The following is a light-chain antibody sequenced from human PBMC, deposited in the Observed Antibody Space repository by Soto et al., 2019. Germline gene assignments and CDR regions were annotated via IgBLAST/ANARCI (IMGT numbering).Light chain of an antibody. CDR1: QSISHKY. J-gene: IGKJ1*01. CDR2: GVS. V-gene: IGKV3-20*01. Sequence: EIVLTQSPGTLSMSPGERATLSCRASQSISHKYLAWFQKRPGQAPRLLIHGVSVRATGIPHRFSASGFGTDFTLTISRLEPEDFAVYYCQLYSGSPWTFGQGTKVEIK. CDR3: QLYSGSPWT.